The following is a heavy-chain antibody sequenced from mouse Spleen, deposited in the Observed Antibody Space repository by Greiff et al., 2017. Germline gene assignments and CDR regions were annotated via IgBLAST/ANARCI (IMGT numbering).Heavy chain of an antibody. D-gene: IGHD2-10*01. V-gene: IGHV1-26*01. J-gene: IGHJ3*01. CDR2: INPNNGGT. CDR3: ARAYSWFAY. CDR1: GYTFTDYY. Sequence: EVQLQQSGPELVKPGASVKISCKASGYTFTDYYMNWVKQSHGKSLEWIGDINPNNGGTSYNQKFKGKATLTADKSSSTAYMQLSSLTSEDSAVYFCARAYSWFAYWGQGTLVTVSA.